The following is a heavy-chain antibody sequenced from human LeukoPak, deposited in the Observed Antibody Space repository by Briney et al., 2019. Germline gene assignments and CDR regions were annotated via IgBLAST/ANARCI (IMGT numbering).Heavy chain of an antibody. V-gene: IGHV4-34*01. D-gene: IGHD3-3*01. Sequence: SETLSLTCAVYGGSFSGYYWSWIRQPPGKGLEWIGEINHSGSTNYNPSLKSRVTISVDTSKNQFSLKLSSVTAVDTAVYYCARYPRKSDRVNWFDPWGQGTLVTVSS. CDR2: INHSGST. CDR1: GGSFSGYY. CDR3: ARYPRKSDRVNWFDP. J-gene: IGHJ5*02.